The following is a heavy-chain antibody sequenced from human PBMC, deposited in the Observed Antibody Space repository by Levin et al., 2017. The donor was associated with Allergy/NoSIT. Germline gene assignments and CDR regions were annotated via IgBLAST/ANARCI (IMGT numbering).Heavy chain of an antibody. V-gene: IGHV4-39*01. CDR1: GGSISSSISY. CDR3: GRQCYDMLTGYYNVDD. CDR2: IYNSGST. D-gene: IGHD3-9*01. J-gene: IGHJ4*02. Sequence: SETLSLTCTVSGGSISSSISYWGWIRQAPGKGLEWIGSIYNSGSTYYNPSLKSRVTTSVDTSKHHFSLKLISLTAADTAVDDCGRQCYDMLTGYYNVDDWGQGTLVTVSS.